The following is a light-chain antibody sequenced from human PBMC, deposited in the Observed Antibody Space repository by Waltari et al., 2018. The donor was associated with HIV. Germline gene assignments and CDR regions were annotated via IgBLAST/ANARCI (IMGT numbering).Light chain of an antibody. CDR3: QSADGSGTWV. J-gene: IGLJ3*02. CDR2: KDT. Sequence: SSELIQPPSVSVSPGQTARITCSGDALANQHAYWYQQKTGQDPVVVIYKDTGRPSGIPERFSGSSSGTIVTLSISGVQAEDEADYYCQSADGSGTWVFGGGTKLTVL. V-gene: IGLV3-25*03. CDR1: ALANQH.